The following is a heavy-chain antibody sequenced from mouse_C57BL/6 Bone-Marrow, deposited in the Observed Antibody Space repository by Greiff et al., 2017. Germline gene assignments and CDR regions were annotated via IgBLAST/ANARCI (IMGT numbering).Heavy chain of an antibody. J-gene: IGHJ2*01. Sequence: QVQLKQPGAGLVKPGASVKLSCKASGYTFTSYWMHWVKQRPGQGLEWIGMIHPTSGSTNYNEKFKSKATLTVDKSSSTAYMQLSSLTSEDSAVYYCARFDYDPDYWGQGTTLTVSS. CDR2: IHPTSGST. CDR3: ARFDYDPDY. CDR1: GYTFTSYW. D-gene: IGHD2-4*01. V-gene: IGHV1-64*01.